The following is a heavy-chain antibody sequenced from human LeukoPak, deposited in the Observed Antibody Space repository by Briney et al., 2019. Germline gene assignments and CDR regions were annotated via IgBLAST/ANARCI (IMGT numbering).Heavy chain of an antibody. J-gene: IGHJ4*02. CDR1: GFTFSSYA. D-gene: IGHD2-15*01. CDR3: ATLRLSDHFDY. Sequence: GGSLRLSCAASGFTFSSYAMNWVRLSPGKGLEWVSAITDNGNTTYYADSVKGRFTISRNNSNNTLYLQMSSLRAEDTAVYYCATLRLSDHFDYWGQGTLVTVSS. V-gene: IGHV3-23*01. CDR2: ITDNGNTT.